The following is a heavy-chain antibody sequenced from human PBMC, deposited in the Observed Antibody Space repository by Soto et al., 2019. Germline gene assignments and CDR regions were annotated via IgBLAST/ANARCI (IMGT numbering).Heavy chain of an antibody. Sequence: PGESLKISCKGSGYSFTSYWIGWVRQMPGKGLEWMGIIYPGDSDTRYSPSFQGQVTISADKSISTAYLQWSSLKASDTAMYYCARQYRGGSYYVEYFQHWGQGTLVTVSS. V-gene: IGHV5-51*01. CDR1: GYSFTSYW. CDR2: IYPGDSDT. D-gene: IGHD1-26*01. J-gene: IGHJ1*01. CDR3: ARQYRGGSYYVEYFQH.